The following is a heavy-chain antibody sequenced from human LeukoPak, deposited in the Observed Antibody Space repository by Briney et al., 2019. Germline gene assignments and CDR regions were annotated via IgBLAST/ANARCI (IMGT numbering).Heavy chain of an antibody. D-gene: IGHD2-2*01. V-gene: IGHV3-21*01. CDR2: ISSSSSYI. Sequence: PGGSLRLSCAASGFTFSSYSMNWVRQAPGKGLEWVSSISSSSSYIYYADSVKGRFTISRDNAKNSLYLQMNSLRAEDTAVYYCARDSIVVVPAGYYYYGMDVWAKGPRSPSPQ. CDR1: GFTFSSYS. CDR3: ARDSIVVVPAGYYYYGMDV. J-gene: IGHJ6*04.